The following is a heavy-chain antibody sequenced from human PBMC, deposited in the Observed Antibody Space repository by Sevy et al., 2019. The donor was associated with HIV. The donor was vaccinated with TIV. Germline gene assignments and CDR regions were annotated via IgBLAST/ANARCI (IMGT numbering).Heavy chain of an antibody. CDR3: ARDSGAPLYGMDV. CDR2: INTYNGNT. Sequence: ASVKVSCKASGYTFTSYGINWVRQAPGQGLEWTGGINTYNGNTNYAQKLQGRVTMTTDTSMNTAYMELRSLRSDDTAMYYCARDSGAPLYGMDVWGLGTTVTVSS. V-gene: IGHV1-18*01. D-gene: IGHD3-10*01. J-gene: IGHJ6*02. CDR1: GYTFTSYG.